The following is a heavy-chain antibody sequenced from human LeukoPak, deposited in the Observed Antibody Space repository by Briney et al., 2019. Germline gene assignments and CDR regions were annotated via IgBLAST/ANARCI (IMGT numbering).Heavy chain of an antibody. CDR3: ARDLFVQQRLSFDP. CDR1: GYSFTGYY. Sequence: ASVKVSCKASGYSFTGYYIQWVRQAPGQRLEWMGWINPNSGGTKYAQKFQGRVTMTSDTSIDTAYMELSRLRSDDTAVYYCARDLFVQQRLSFDPWGQGTLVTVSS. V-gene: IGHV1-2*02. D-gene: IGHD6-13*01. J-gene: IGHJ5*02. CDR2: INPNSGGT.